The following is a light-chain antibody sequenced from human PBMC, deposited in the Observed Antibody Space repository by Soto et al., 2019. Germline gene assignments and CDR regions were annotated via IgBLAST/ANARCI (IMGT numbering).Light chain of an antibody. V-gene: IGLV2-14*01. CDR2: EVG. CDR1: SGDLGGYNS. CDR3: TTYTRSSTL. Sequence: QSVLTQPASVSGSPGQSITISCTATSGDLGGYNSVSWYQHHPGKAPRVILYEVGNRPSGVSNRFSASKSGNTASLTISGLQAEDEADYYCTTYTRSSTLFGGGTQLTVL. J-gene: IGLJ2*01.